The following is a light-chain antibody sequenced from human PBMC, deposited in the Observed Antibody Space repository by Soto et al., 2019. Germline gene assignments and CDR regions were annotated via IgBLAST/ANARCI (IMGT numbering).Light chain of an antibody. J-gene: IGKJ5*01. CDR2: GAS. Sequence: EIVLTQSPGTLSRSPGERATLSCRASQSVSNNYLAWYQQKPGQAPRLLIYGASNRATGIPDRFSGSGSGTDFTLTISSLEPEDFAVYYCQQRSNLITFGQGTRLEIK. CDR1: QSVSNNY. CDR3: QQRSNLIT. V-gene: IGKV3D-20*02.